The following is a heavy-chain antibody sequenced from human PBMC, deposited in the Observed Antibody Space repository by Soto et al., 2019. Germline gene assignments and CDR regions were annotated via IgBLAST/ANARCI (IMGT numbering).Heavy chain of an antibody. Sequence: QVQLVESGGGVVQPGRSLRLSCAASGFTFSSYAMHWVRQAPGKGLEWVAVISYDGSNKYYEDSVKGRFTISRDNSKNTLYLPMNSLRAEDTAVYYCARAPPSLDIVLVPAAPFDYWGQGTLVTVSS. CDR3: ARAPPSLDIVLVPAAPFDY. J-gene: IGHJ4*02. V-gene: IGHV3-30-3*01. CDR1: GFTFSSYA. D-gene: IGHD2-2*01. CDR2: ISYDGSNK.